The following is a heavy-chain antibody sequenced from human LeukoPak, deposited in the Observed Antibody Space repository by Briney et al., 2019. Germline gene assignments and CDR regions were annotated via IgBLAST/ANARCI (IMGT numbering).Heavy chain of an antibody. CDR3: ARDLLYDYVWGSYRYWAFDY. V-gene: IGHV1-18*01. J-gene: IGHJ4*02. CDR1: GYTFTSYG. CDR2: ISAYNGNT. Sequence: ASVKVSCKASGYTFTSYGISWVRQAPGQGLKWMGWISAYNGNTNYAQKLQGRVTMTTDTSTSTAYMELRSLRSDDTAVYYCARDLLYDYVWGSYRYWAFDYWGQGTLVTVSS. D-gene: IGHD3-16*02.